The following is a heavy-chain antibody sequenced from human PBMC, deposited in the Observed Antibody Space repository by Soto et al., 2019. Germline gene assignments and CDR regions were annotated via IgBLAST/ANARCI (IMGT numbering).Heavy chain of an antibody. CDR3: ARGVLDSSSEEGRGYYYYYYYMDV. CDR2: MNPNSGNT. V-gene: IGHV1-8*01. D-gene: IGHD6-6*01. J-gene: IGHJ6*03. CDR1: GYTFTSYD. Sequence: GASVKVSCKASGYTFTSYDINWVRQATGQGLEWMGWMNPNSGNTGYAQKFQGRVTMTRNTSISTAYMELSSLRSEDTAVYYCARGVLDSSSEEGRGYYYYYYYMDVWGKGTTVTVSS.